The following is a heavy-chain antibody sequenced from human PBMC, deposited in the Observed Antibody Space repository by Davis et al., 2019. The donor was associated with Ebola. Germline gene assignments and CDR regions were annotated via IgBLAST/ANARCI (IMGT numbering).Heavy chain of an antibody. V-gene: IGHV1-58*02. CDR1: GFTFTSSA. CDR3: ARGYCSGGSCYSGDY. J-gene: IGHJ4*02. D-gene: IGHD2-15*01. Sequence: SVMVSCKASGFTFTSSAMQWVRQARGQRLEWIGWIVVGSGNTNYAQKLQGRVTMTTDTSTSTAYMELRSLRSDDTAVYYCARGYCSGGSCYSGDYWGQGTLVTVSS. CDR2: IVVGSGNT.